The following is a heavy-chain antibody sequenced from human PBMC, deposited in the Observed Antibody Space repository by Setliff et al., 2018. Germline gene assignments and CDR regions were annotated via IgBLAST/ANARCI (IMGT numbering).Heavy chain of an antibody. D-gene: IGHD2-2*01. CDR2: ISGYNGYT. Sequence: ASVKVSCKAFGYTFSKYGTSWVRQAPGQGLEWMGWISGYNGYTVYAQKLQGRVTLTTDTSTGTAYMEVRSLRSEDTAQYYCVRDRAAIVVGPPTAAFDIWGQGTMVTVSS. J-gene: IGHJ3*02. V-gene: IGHV1-18*01. CDR3: VRDRAAIVVGPPTAAFDI. CDR1: GYTFSKYG.